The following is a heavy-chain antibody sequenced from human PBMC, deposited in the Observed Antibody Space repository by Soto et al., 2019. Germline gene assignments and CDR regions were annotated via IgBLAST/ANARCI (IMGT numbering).Heavy chain of an antibody. Sequence: PWWSLRLSCSGSVFTFSAYGMSWFRQAPGKGLEWVSGISVSGTSTYYADSVKGRFTISRDNSKNTLYLQMKRLRAEDTALYYCAKDWTRGSGGYPDYFDYWGQGTLVTVSS. D-gene: IGHD3-10*01. CDR1: VFTFSAYG. CDR3: AKDWTRGSGGYPDYFDY. V-gene: IGHV3-23*01. CDR2: ISVSGTST. J-gene: IGHJ4*02.